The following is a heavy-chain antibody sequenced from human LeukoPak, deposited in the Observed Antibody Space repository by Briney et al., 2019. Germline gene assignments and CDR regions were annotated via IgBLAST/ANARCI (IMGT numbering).Heavy chain of an antibody. CDR1: GFTFSSYE. J-gene: IGHJ4*02. CDR2: ISSSSSYI. V-gene: IGHV3-21*01. Sequence: PGGSLRLSCAASGFTFSSYEMNWVRQAPGKGLEWVSSISSSSSYIYYADSVKGRFTISRDNAKNSLYLQMNSLRAEDTAVYYCAREWGRIAAAGRVDYWGQGTLVTVSS. CDR3: AREWGRIAAAGRVDY. D-gene: IGHD6-13*01.